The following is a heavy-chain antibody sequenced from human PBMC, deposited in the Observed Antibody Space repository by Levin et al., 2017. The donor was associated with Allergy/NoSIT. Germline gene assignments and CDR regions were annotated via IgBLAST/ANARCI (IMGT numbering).Heavy chain of an antibody. CDR2: ISDVGGTT. J-gene: IGHJ5*01. D-gene: IGHD3-10*01. Sequence: PGGSLRLSCTASGLTFASYGMSWVRQAPGKGLEWVAGISDVGGTTSYADSVKGRFTISRDNSRNTLFLQMHSLRADDTAVYFCAQYRGRGWFGGPFDSWGQGTLVTVSS. CDR3: AQYRGRGWFGGPFDS. CDR1: GLTFASYG. V-gene: IGHV3-23*01.